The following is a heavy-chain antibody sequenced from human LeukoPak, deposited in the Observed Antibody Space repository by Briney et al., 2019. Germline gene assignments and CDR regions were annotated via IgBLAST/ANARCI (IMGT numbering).Heavy chain of an antibody. J-gene: IGHJ4*02. V-gene: IGHV3-11*01. D-gene: IGHD4-17*01. Sequence: TGGSLRLSCAASGFTFSDYYMSWIRQAPGKGLEWVSYISSSGSTIYYADSVKGRFTISRDNAKNSLYLQMNSLRAEDTAVYYCARDLYTTVTTKMQYPGHYWGQGTLVTVSS. CDR3: ARDLYTTVTTKMQYPGHY. CDR1: GFTFSDYY. CDR2: ISSSGSTI.